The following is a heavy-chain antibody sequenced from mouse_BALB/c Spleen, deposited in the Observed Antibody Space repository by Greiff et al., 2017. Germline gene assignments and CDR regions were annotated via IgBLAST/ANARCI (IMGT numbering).Heavy chain of an antibody. D-gene: IGHD2-1*01. J-gene: IGHJ3*01. V-gene: IGHV14-3*02. CDR1: GFNIKDTY. CDR2: IDPANGNT. Sequence: LVESGAELVKPGASVKLSCTASGFNIKDTYMHWVKQRPEQGLEWIGRIDPANGNTKYDPKFQGKATITADTSSNTAYLQLSSLTSEDTAVYYCARSGGNYVWFAYWGQGTLVTVSA. CDR3: ARSGGNYVWFAY.